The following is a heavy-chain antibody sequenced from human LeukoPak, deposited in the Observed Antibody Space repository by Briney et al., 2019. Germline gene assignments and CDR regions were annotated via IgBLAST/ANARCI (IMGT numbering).Heavy chain of an antibody. D-gene: IGHD6-6*01. J-gene: IGHJ3*02. V-gene: IGHV4-39*01. CDR1: GGSIGSSSYY. CDR2: IYYSGST. Sequence: SETLSLTCTVSGGSIGSSSYYWGWIRQPPGKGLEWIGSIYYSGSTYYNPSLKSRVTISVDTSKNQFSLKLSSVTAADTAVYYCARLQLVVVAAFDIWGQGTMVTVSS. CDR3: ARLQLVVVAAFDI.